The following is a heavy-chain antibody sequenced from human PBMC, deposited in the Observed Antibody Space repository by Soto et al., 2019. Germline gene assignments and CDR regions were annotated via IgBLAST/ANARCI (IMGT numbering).Heavy chain of an antibody. CDR3: ARGGVVVPAAISGYYYGMDV. J-gene: IGHJ6*02. CDR2: IIPIFGTA. D-gene: IGHD2-2*01. Sequence: SVEVSCKASGGTFSSYAISWVRQAPGQGLEWMGGIIPIFGTANYAQKFQGRVTITADESTSTAYMELSSLRSEDTAVYYCARGGVVVPAAISGYYYGMDVWGQGTTVTVSS. V-gene: IGHV1-69*13. CDR1: GGTFSSYA.